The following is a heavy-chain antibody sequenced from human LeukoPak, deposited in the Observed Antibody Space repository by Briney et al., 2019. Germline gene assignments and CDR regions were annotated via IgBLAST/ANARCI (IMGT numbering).Heavy chain of an antibody. Sequence: SVKVSCKASGGTFNNHAISWVRQAPGQGLEWMGAINPIFGTPNYAQNFQGRVTITADASTSTVYMERSSLRSEDTAVYYCARDIVVVPAAKSENFDYWGQGTLVTVSS. CDR3: ARDIVVVPAAKSENFDY. CDR1: GGTFNNHA. V-gene: IGHV1-69*13. CDR2: INPIFGTP. J-gene: IGHJ4*02. D-gene: IGHD2-2*01.